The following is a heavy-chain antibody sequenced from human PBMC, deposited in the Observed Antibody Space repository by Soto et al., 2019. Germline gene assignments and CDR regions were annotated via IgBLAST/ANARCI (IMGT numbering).Heavy chain of an antibody. CDR2: ISAYNGNT. CDR1: GYTFTSYA. Sequence: ASVKVSCKASGYTFTSYAMHWVRQAPGQRLEWMGWISAYNGNTKYTQKVQGRVTMTTDTSTSTAYMELRSLRSDDTAMYYCARDPEVATEYFQHWGQGTLVTSPQ. CDR3: ARDPEVATEYFQH. V-gene: IGHV1-18*01. J-gene: IGHJ1*01. D-gene: IGHD5-12*01.